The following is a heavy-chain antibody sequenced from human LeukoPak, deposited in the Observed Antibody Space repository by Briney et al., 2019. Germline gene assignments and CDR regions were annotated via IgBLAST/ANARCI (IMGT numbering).Heavy chain of an antibody. CDR3: ARDLAYCGGDCPAYGDY. J-gene: IGHJ4*02. Sequence: ASVNVSCKASGGTFSSYAISWVRQAPGQGLEWMGRIIPILGIANYAQKFQGRVTITADKSTSTAYMELSSLRSEDTAVYYCARDLAYCGGDCPAYGDYWGQGTLVTVSS. CDR1: GGTFSSYA. V-gene: IGHV1-69*04. D-gene: IGHD2-21*02. CDR2: IIPILGIA.